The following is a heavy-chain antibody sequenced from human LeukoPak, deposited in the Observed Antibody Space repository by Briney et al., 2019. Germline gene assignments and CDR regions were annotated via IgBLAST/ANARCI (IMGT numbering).Heavy chain of an antibody. V-gene: IGHV4-39*07. Sequence: PETLSLTCTASGGSISTSSYYWAWIRQPPGKGLEWIVSIYYSGTTYYNPSLKSRVTTSVDTSKNQFSLQLSSVTAAGTAVYYCATSPPVVPAAITAFDIWGQGTMVTVSS. CDR1: GGSISTSSYY. CDR2: IYYSGTT. J-gene: IGHJ3*02. CDR3: ATSPPVVPAAITAFDI. D-gene: IGHD2-2*01.